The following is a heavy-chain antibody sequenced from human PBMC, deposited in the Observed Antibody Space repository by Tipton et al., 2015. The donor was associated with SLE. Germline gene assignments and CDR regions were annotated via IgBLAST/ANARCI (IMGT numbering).Heavy chain of an antibody. CDR1: GDSISNYY. V-gene: IGHV4-38-2*02. CDR3: ARVQGNYYYYMDV. CDR2: IYHSGST. D-gene: IGHD3-10*01. J-gene: IGHJ6*03. Sequence: TLSLTCTVSGDSISNYYWGWIRQPPGKGLEWIGSIYHSGSTYYNPSLKSRVTISVDTSKNQFSLKLSSVTAADTAVYYCARVQGNYYYYMDVWGEGTTVTVS.